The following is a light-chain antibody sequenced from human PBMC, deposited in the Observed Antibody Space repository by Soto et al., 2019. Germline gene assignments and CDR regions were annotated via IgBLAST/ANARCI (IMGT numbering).Light chain of an antibody. V-gene: IGKV1-27*01. Sequence: EIQMTQSPSSLSASVGDRVTITCRASQGISHYLAWYQQKPGKPPTLLMYGASTLQSGVPSRFSGSGSGTDFTLTISSLQPEDVAFYYCQRYNSAPRTFGQGTKVEIK. CDR1: QGISHY. CDR2: GAS. J-gene: IGKJ1*01. CDR3: QRYNSAPRT.